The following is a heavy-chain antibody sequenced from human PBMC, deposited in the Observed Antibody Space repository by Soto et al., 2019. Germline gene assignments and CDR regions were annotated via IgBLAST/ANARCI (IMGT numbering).Heavy chain of an antibody. V-gene: IGHV3-48*01. CDR3: ATYKMVRGVAYYFDC. CDR2: ISSSSFTI. D-gene: IGHD3-10*01. J-gene: IGHJ4*02. Sequence: PGGSLRLSCAASGFRFSDYSMNWVRQAPGRGLEWVSYISSSSFTIHYADSVEGRFAISRDNAKNSLYLQMNSLRAEDTAVYYCATYKMVRGVAYYFDCWGQGTLVTVSS. CDR1: GFRFSDYS.